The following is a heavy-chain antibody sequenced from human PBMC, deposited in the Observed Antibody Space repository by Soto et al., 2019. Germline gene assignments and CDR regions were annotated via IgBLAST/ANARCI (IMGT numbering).Heavy chain of an antibody. Sequence: GGSLRLSCQASGFNFDNYGIHWVRQPPGKGLEWVAVITYDGSNKYYADSVKGRFTISRDNSKNTLSLHLNTLKPEDTAVYHCAKDRVGGTFYTPLGFWGQGTLVTVSS. CDR1: GFNFDNYG. J-gene: IGHJ4*02. D-gene: IGHD1-7*01. CDR2: ITYDGSNK. V-gene: IGHV3-30*18. CDR3: AKDRVGGTFYTPLGF.